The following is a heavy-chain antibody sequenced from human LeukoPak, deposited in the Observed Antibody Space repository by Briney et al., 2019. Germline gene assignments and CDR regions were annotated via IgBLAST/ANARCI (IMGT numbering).Heavy chain of an antibody. Sequence: ASVKLSCKASGYTFTDCCMNWVRQAPGQGLEWMGWINPNSSGTNYAQKFQGSVTMTSDPSITPAYMELHSLRSDDTAMYYCTRALGSDYWGQATLVTVSS. J-gene: IGHJ4*02. CDR3: TRALGSDY. CDR1: GYTFTDCC. V-gene: IGHV1-2*02. CDR2: INPNSSGT. D-gene: IGHD1-26*01.